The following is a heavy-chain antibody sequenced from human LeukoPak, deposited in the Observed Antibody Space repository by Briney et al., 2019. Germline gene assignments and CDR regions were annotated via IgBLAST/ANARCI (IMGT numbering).Heavy chain of an antibody. D-gene: IGHD3-22*01. J-gene: IGHJ4*02. CDR3: ARASYYDSSGYYFDY. CDR2: IYAGVGGST. CDR1: GFSVSGNY. Sequence: GGSLRLSCAASGFSVSGNYMGWVRQAPGKELEWVSVIYAGVGGSTYYADSVKGRFTISRDNSKNTLYLQMNTLRAEDTAVYYCARASYYDSSGYYFDYWGQGTLVTVSS. V-gene: IGHV3-66*01.